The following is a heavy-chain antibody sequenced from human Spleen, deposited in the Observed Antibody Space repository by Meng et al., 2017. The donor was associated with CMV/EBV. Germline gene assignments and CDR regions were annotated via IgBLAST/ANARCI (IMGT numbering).Heavy chain of an antibody. CDR2: IYSGGST. Sequence: SGYSFTSYWIGWVRQAPGKGLEWVSVIYSGGSTYYADSVKGRFTISRDNSKNTLYLQMNSLRAEDTAVYYCASCSGGSCYLVGLDYWGQGTLVTVSS. D-gene: IGHD2-15*01. CDR1: GYSFTSYW. CDR3: ASCSGGSCYLVGLDY. V-gene: IGHV3-53*01. J-gene: IGHJ4*02.